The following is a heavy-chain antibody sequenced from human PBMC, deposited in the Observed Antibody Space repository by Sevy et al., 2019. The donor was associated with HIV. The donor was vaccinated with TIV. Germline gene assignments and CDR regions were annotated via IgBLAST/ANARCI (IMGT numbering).Heavy chain of an antibody. CDR3: AGENAWGRGYS. D-gene: IGHD1-26*01. CDR2: IYYNGHI. Sequence: SETLSLTCTVSGGSITSLYWKWIRQPPGKGLEWIANIYYNGHINYNPSLKSRVTLSLDTSKNQFSLRLSSVTAADTAMYYCAGENAWGRGYSRGQGTLVTVSS. J-gene: IGHJ5*01. V-gene: IGHV4-59*08. CDR1: GGSITSLY.